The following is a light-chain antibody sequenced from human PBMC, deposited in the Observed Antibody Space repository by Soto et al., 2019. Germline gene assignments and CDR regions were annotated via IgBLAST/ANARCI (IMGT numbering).Light chain of an antibody. CDR2: DVS. CDR1: SSEVGGYNY. Sequence: QSALTQPASVSGSPGQSITISCTGTSSEVGGYNYVSWYQQHPGKAPKLMIYDVSDRPSGVSNRFSASKSGNTASLTISGLQAEDEADYYCCSYTSSSTPGVFGTGTKLTVL. V-gene: IGLV2-14*03. J-gene: IGLJ1*01. CDR3: CSYTSSSTPGV.